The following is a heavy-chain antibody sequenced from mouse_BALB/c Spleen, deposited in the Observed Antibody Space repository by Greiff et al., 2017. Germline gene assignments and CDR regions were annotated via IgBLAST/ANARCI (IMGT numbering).Heavy chain of an antibody. CDR3: ARDGYATAPPFAY. J-gene: IGHJ3*01. CDR1: GFTFSDYY. CDR2: ISDGGSYT. V-gene: IGHV5-4*02. D-gene: IGHD1-2*01. Sequence: EVKLMESGGGLVKPGGSLKLSCAASGFTFSDYYMYWVRQTPEKGLEWVATISDGGSYTYYPDSVKGRFTISRDNAKNNLYLQMSSLKSEDTAMYYCARDGYATAPPFAYWGQGTLVTVSA.